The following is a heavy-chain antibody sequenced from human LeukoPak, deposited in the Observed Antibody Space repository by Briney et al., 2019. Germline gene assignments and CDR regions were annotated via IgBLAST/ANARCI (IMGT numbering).Heavy chain of an antibody. D-gene: IGHD3-22*01. J-gene: IGHJ4*02. Sequence: GGSLRLSCAASGFTFSSYAMNWVRQAPGKGLEWVSSISRGSDHIFYADSMKGRFTISRDNAKNSLYLQMNSLRTEDTAVYYCARAVAYYYDSSGYYHDYWGQGTLVTVSS. V-gene: IGHV3-21*01. CDR2: ISRGSDHI. CDR1: GFTFSSYA. CDR3: ARAVAYYYDSSGYYHDY.